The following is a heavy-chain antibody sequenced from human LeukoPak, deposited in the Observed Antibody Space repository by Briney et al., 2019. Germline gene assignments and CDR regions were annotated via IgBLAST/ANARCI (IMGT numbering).Heavy chain of an antibody. J-gene: IGHJ4*01. CDR2: IKSKTYGETT. Sequence: KSGGSLRLSCPTSGFSFRDYAVSWFRQAPGKGLEWVGFIKSKTYGETTEYAASVKGRFSISRDDFKSIACLQMHSLKTEDTAIYYCARGGAVVTANTFWGQGTLVTVSS. CDR3: ARGGAVVTANTF. CDR1: GFSFRDYA. V-gene: IGHV3-49*05. D-gene: IGHD2-21*02.